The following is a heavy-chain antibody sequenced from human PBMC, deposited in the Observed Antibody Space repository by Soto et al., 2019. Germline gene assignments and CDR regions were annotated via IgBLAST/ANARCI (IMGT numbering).Heavy chain of an antibody. V-gene: IGHV3-30*18. CDR1: GFTFSSYG. Sequence: GGSLRLSCAASGFTFSSYGMHWVRQAPGKGLEWVAVISYDGSNKYYADSVKGRFTISRDNSKNTLHLQMNSLRAEDTAVYYCAKRTSLTYYDFWSGSKKAFDIWGQGTMVTVSS. D-gene: IGHD3-3*01. CDR2: ISYDGSNK. CDR3: AKRTSLTYYDFWSGSKKAFDI. J-gene: IGHJ3*02.